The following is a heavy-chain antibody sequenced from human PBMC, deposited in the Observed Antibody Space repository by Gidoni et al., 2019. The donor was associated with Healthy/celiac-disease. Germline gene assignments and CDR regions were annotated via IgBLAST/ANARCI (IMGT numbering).Heavy chain of an antibody. CDR3: ARGYRPRTAGYCSSTSCHYNWFDP. CDR2: IYHSGST. D-gene: IGHD2-2*01. Sequence: QLQLQESGSGLVKPSQTLSLTCAVPGGSIRSGGYSWRWLRQPPGKGLEWIGYIYHSGSTYYNPSLKSRVTISVDRSKNQFSLKLSSVTAADTAVYYCARGYRPRTAGYCSSTSCHYNWFDPWGQGTLVTVSS. J-gene: IGHJ5*02. CDR1: GGSIRSGGYS. V-gene: IGHV4-30-2*01.